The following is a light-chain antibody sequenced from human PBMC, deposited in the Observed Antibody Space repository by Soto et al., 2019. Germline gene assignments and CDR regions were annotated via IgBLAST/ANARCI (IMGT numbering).Light chain of an antibody. J-gene: IGLJ2*01. CDR2: EVS. V-gene: IGLV2-14*01. CDR3: SSYTNNNTVV. Sequence: QSVLTQPASVSGSPGQSIIISCTGTSSDVGTYNYVSWYQQHPGKAPKFMIYEVSNRPSGVSNRFSGSKSGNTASLTISGLQAEDEADYYCSSYTNNNTVVFGGGTKLTVL. CDR1: SSDVGTYNY.